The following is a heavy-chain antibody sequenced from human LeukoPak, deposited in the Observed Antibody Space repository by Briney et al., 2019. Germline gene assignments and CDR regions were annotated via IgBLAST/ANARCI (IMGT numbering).Heavy chain of an antibody. J-gene: IGHJ3*02. CDR1: GGSISSYY. CDR2: IYYSGST. Sequence: SETLSLTCTVSGGSISSYYWSWIRQPPGKGLEWIGYIYYSGSTNYNPSLKSRVTISVDTSKNQFSLKLSSVTAADTAVYYCARGNDYAGDAFDIWGQGTMVTVS. CDR3: ARGNDYAGDAFDI. D-gene: IGHD4/OR15-4a*01. V-gene: IGHV4-59*01.